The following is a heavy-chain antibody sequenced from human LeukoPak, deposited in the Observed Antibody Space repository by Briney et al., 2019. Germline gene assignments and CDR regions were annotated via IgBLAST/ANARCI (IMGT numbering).Heavy chain of an antibody. CDR2: IKQDGSEK. J-gene: IGHJ4*02. Sequence: GGSLRLSCVVSGFTFSSYWMSWVRQAPGKGREWVANIKQDGSEKYYVDSVKGRFTISRDNAKNSLYLQMNSLRAEDTAVYYCATGKQCGYWGQGTLVTVSS. CDR1: GFTFSSYW. CDR3: ATGKQCGY. D-gene: IGHD4-11*01. V-gene: IGHV3-7*03.